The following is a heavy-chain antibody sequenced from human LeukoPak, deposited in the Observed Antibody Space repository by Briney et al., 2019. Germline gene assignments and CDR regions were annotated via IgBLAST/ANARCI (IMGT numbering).Heavy chain of an antibody. V-gene: IGHV3-20*04. CDR1: GFTFDDYS. CDR3: ARVGYSSSCFDY. D-gene: IGHD5-12*01. CDR2: ISGNGATT. Sequence: GGSLRLSCSASGFTFDDYSMHWVRQVPGRGLEWVSLISGNGATTYYADSVKGRFTISRDNAKNSLYLQMNSLRAEDTAIYYCARVGYSSSCFDYWGQGTLVTVTS. J-gene: IGHJ4*02.